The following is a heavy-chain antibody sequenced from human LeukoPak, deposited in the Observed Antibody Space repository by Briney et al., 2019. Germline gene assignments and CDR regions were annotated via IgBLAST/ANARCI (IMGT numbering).Heavy chain of an antibody. CDR2: ISGSGGST. J-gene: IGHJ4*02. Sequence: GGSLRLSCAASGFTFSSYAMSWVRQAPGKGLEWVSAISGSGGSTYYADSVKGRFTISRDNSKNTLYLQMNSLRAENTAVYYCAKEGGIVVVVPAAIAALMGYDYWGQGTLVTVSS. CDR1: GFTFSSYA. D-gene: IGHD2-2*01. V-gene: IGHV3-23*01. CDR3: AKEGGIVVVVPAAIAALMGYDY.